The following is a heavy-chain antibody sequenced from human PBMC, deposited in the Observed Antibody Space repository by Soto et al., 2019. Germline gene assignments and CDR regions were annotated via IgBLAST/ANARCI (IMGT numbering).Heavy chain of an antibody. CDR3: ARGQRRGGSSGWSL. CDR2: INHRGGT. D-gene: IGHD6-19*01. CDR1: GGSFSGYGGPFSGYY. V-gene: IGHV4-34*02. Sequence: QVQLQQWGAGQLKPSETLSLTCAVHGGSFSGYGGPFSGYYWSWIRQTPGKGLEWIGEINHRGGTNYQPSHKGRDTISVDPAKIQCSLNLNYVTAADTAVYYCARGQRRGGSSGWSLWCQGTLVTVSS. J-gene: IGHJ4*02.